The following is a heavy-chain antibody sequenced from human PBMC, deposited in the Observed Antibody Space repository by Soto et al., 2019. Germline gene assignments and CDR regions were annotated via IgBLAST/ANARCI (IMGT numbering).Heavy chain of an antibody. V-gene: IGHV3-66*01. D-gene: IGHD1-26*01. J-gene: IGHJ6*01. CDR3: ARVFVVGGPTINYYYGMAV. Sequence: PGGSLRLSCAASGFTVSSNYMSWVRQAPGKGLEWISIIYSAGNTYYADSVKGIFTISRDNSKNTLYLQMNSLGAEDTAVYYCARVFVVGGPTINYYYGMAVRGQGTTVTVSS. CDR1: GFTVSSNY. CDR2: IYSAGNT.